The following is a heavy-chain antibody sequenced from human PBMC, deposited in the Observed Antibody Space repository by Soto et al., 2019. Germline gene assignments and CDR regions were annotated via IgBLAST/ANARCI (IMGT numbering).Heavy chain of an antibody. CDR3: ARGFVEVAADFDY. V-gene: IGHV4-59*01. D-gene: IGHD6-19*01. CDR1: GGSISSYY. CDR2: IYYSGST. J-gene: IGHJ4*02. Sequence: QVQLQESGPGLVKPSETLSLTCTVSGGSISSYYWCCIRQPPGKGLEGIGYIYYSGSTKYNPSLKSRVTISIDTSKTQFSLRLNSVTAADTAVYYCARGFVEVAADFDYWGQGTLVTVSS.